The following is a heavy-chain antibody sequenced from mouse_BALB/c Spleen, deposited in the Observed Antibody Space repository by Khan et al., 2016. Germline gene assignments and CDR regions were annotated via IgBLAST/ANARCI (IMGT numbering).Heavy chain of an antibody. J-gene: IGHJ2*01. Sequence: QVQLQQSGAELARPGASVKLSCKASGYTFTSYWMQWVKQRPGQGLEWIGAIYPGDGDTRYTQKFKGKATLTADKSSSTAYMQLSSLASEDSAVYYCARAFITTVVDYFDYWGQDTTLTVSS. CDR3: ARAFITTVVDYFDY. CDR2: IYPGDGDT. V-gene: IGHV1-87*01. CDR1: GYTFTSYW. D-gene: IGHD1-1*01.